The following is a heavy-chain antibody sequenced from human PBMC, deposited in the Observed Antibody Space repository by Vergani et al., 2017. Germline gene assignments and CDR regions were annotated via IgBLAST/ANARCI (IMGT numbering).Heavy chain of an antibody. CDR1: GFKFSDHY. J-gene: IGHJ6*02. CDR2: ISPVASTV. D-gene: IGHD1-1*01. CDR3: AKNPXISTTRHYYAMDV. V-gene: IGHV3-11*04. Sequence: LEESGGGSVKPGGSLILPCAASGFKFSDHYMSLILQAPGHGVEWVSHISPVASTVSFTDSVAGRFTVSRDNDTNSLTLDMTTLRVKHTAVYYCAKNPXISTTRHYYAMDVWGQGTTVTVSS.